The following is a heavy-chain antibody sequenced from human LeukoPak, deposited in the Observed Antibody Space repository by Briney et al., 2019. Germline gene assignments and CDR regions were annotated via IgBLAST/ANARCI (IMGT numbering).Heavy chain of an antibody. V-gene: IGHV3-9*01. Sequence: SRSLRLSCAASGFTFDDYAMHWVRQAPGKGLEWVSGISWNSGSIGYADSVKGRFTISRDNAKNSLYLQMNSLRAEDTALYYCAKGYCSSTSCPPSYYYYMDVWGKGTTVTVSS. D-gene: IGHD2-2*01. J-gene: IGHJ6*03. CDR1: GFTFDDYA. CDR2: ISWNSGSI. CDR3: AKGYCSSTSCPPSYYYYMDV.